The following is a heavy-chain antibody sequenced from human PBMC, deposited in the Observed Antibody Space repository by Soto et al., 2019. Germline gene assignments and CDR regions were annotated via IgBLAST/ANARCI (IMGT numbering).Heavy chain of an antibody. CDR1: GCTFSSYA. CDR2: IIPIFGTA. D-gene: IGHD6-13*01. Sequence: ASVKVSCKASGCTFSSYAISWVRQAPGQGLEWMGGIIPIFGTANYAQKFQGRVTITADESTSTAYMELSSLRSEDTAVYYCARRSSSSWSSNWFDPWGQGTLVTVSS. CDR3: ARRSSSSWSSNWFDP. J-gene: IGHJ5*02. V-gene: IGHV1-69*13.